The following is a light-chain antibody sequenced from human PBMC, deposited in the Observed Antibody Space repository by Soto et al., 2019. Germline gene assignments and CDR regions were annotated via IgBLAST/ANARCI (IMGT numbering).Light chain of an antibody. Sequence: DIQMTQSPSSLSASVGDRVTITGRASQGISTYLAWYQQSPGKVPKLLIYAASTLQSGVPSRFSGSGSGTDFTLTISSLQPEDVATYYCHNYNGAPQTFGQGTRVEIK. CDR1: QGISTY. V-gene: IGKV1-27*01. CDR3: HNYNGAPQT. J-gene: IGKJ1*01. CDR2: AAS.